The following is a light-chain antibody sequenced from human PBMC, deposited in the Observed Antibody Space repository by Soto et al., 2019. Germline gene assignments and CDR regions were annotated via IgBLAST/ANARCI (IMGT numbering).Light chain of an antibody. CDR1: SSDVGGYDY. Sequence: QSALTQPASVSGSPGQSITISCTGGSSDVGGYDYVSWYQHHPGEAPKLLIYDVINRPSGVSSRFSGAKSGYTASLTISGLQAEDEGDYYCSSYATGNSVVFGVGTKLTVL. CDR2: DVI. V-gene: IGLV2-14*03. J-gene: IGLJ2*01. CDR3: SSYATGNSVV.